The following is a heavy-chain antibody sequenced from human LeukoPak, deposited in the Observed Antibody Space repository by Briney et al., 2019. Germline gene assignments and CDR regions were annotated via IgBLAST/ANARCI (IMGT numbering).Heavy chain of an antibody. CDR2: IIPIFGTA. Sequence: ASVKVSCKASGGTFSSYAISWVRQAPGQGLEWMGGIIPIFGTANYAQKFQGRVTITADESTSTAYMELSSLRPEDTAVYYCARGPMTTVPNYYYYYYMDVWGKGTTVTVS. V-gene: IGHV1-69*13. CDR3: ARGPMTTVPNYYYYYYMDV. J-gene: IGHJ6*03. CDR1: GGTFSSYA. D-gene: IGHD4-11*01.